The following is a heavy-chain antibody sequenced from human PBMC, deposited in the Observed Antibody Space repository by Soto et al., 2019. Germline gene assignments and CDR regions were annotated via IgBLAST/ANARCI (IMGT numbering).Heavy chain of an antibody. CDR1: GFTFSSYA. Sequence: EVQLLDSGGGLVQPGGSLRLSCAASGFTFSSYAMNWVRQAPGKGLEWVSVISGSGDNTYYADSVKGRFTISRDNSKNTLYLQMNSLRAEDTAVYYCARRGPGTYFDYWGQGTLVTVSS. V-gene: IGHV3-23*01. CDR2: ISGSGDNT. J-gene: IGHJ4*02. D-gene: IGHD6-13*01. CDR3: ARRGPGTYFDY.